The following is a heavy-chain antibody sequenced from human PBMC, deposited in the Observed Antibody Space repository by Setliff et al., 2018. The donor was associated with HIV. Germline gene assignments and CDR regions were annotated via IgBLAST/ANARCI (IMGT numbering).Heavy chain of an antibody. J-gene: IGHJ3*02. CDR1: GGSISSGDYY. Sequence: ETLSLTCTVSGGSISSGDYYWSWIRQPPGKGLEWIGSIYYSGSTNYNPSLKSRVTISVDTSKNQFSLKLSSVTAADTAVYYCAKAALAPGRDLGVFDIWGQGTMVTVSS. D-gene: IGHD6-13*01. CDR3: AKAALAPGRDLGVFDI. V-gene: IGHV4-61*08. CDR2: IYYSGST.